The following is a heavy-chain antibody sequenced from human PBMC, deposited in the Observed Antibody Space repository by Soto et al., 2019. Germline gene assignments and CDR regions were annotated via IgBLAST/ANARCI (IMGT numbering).Heavy chain of an antibody. J-gene: IGHJ5*02. D-gene: IGHD3-3*01. CDR1: GGSISSGDYY. CDR3: DRGLLDYDGVNPGRLDP. V-gene: IGHV4-30-4*01. CDR2: IYYSGST. Sequence: QVQLQESGPGLVKPSQTLSLTCTVSGGSISSGDYYWSWIRQPPGKGLEWIGYIYYSGSTYYNPSLKSRVTISVDTSKNQFSLKLSSVTAADTAVYYCDRGLLDYDGVNPGRLDPWGQGTLVTVSS.